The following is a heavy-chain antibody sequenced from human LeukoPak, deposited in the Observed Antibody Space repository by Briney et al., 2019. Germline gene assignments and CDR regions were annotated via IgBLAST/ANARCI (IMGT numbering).Heavy chain of an antibody. V-gene: IGHV3-74*01. D-gene: IGHD1-14*01. CDR3: VRDTGRALDS. J-gene: IGHJ4*02. Sequence: EGSLRLSCAASGFSFSSYWIHWVRQAPGKGPVWVSLINPDGSETRYADSVKGRFTFSRDNTKNTLYLQMNSLRPEDTAVYYCVRDTGRALDSWGQGTRVSVSS. CDR2: INPDGSET. CDR1: GFSFSSYW.